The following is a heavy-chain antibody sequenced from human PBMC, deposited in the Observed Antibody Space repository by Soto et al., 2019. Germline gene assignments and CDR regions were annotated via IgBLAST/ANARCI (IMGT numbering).Heavy chain of an antibody. CDR1: GGTFSSYT. Sequence: QVQLVQSGAEVKKPGSSVKVSCKASGGTFSSYTISWVRQAPGQGLEWMGRIIPILGIANYAQKFQGRVTXTXDXXTSTAYMELSSLRSEDTAVYYCARSRDYGGNSFDYWGQGTLVTVSS. D-gene: IGHD4-17*01. J-gene: IGHJ4*02. V-gene: IGHV1-69*02. CDR3: ARSRDYGGNSFDY. CDR2: IIPILGIA.